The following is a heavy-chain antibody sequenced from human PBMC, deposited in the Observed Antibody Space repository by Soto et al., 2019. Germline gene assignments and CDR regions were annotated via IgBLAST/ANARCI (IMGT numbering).Heavy chain of an antibody. CDR1: GGSISSYY. J-gene: IGHJ6*02. CDR3: ARGYSSGWSYYYGMDV. Sequence: TSETLSLTFTVSGGSISSYYWSWIPQPQGTGLEGIVYMYYSGSNNYTPSLKSRVTISVDRAKKQLSLKLSSVNAAETDVYSCARGYSSGWSYYYGMDVWGQGPTVTVSS. D-gene: IGHD6-19*01. V-gene: IGHV4-59*01. CDR2: MYYSGSN.